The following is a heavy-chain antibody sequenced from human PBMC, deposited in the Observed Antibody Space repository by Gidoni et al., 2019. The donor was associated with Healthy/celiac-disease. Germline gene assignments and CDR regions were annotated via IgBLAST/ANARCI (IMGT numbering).Heavy chain of an antibody. CDR1: GGSSSSYA. CDR3: AREGSTGCSGGSGYSGYYYYYGMDV. J-gene: IGHJ6*02. V-gene: IGHV1-69*01. Sequence: QVQLGQSGAQVKKPGSSVKVACKASGGSSSSYAISWVRQAPGQGRDWMGGINPIFGTANYAQKFQGRVTITADESTSTAYMELSSLRSEDTAVYYCAREGSTGCSGGSGYSGYYYYYGMDVWGQGTTVTVSS. CDR2: INPIFGTA. D-gene: IGHD2-15*01.